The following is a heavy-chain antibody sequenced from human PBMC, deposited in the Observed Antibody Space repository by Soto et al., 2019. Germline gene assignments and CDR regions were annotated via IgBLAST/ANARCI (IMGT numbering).Heavy chain of an antibody. Sequence: QVQLVQSGAEVKKPGSSVKVSCKASGGTFSSYAISWVRQAPGQGLEWMGGIIPLFGTANYAQKFQGRVTITADESPSTAYMELSSLRSEDTAVYYCARTTSTVGYYGMDVWGQGTTVTVSS. D-gene: IGHD1-1*01. CDR1: GGTFSSYA. V-gene: IGHV1-69*12. CDR3: ARTTSTVGYYGMDV. CDR2: IIPLFGTA. J-gene: IGHJ6*02.